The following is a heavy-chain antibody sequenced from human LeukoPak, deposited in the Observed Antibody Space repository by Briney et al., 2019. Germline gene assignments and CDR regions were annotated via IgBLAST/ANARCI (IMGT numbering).Heavy chain of an antibody. Sequence: GGSLRLSCAASGFTFSSYEMNWVRQAPGKGLEWVSYISSSGSTIYYADSVKGRFTISRDNAKNTLYLQMNSLRAEDTAVYYCARVFGDGYRPLDYWGQGTLVTVSS. CDR2: ISSSGSTI. CDR1: GFTFSSYE. CDR3: ARVFGDGYRPLDY. J-gene: IGHJ4*02. D-gene: IGHD5-24*01. V-gene: IGHV3-48*03.